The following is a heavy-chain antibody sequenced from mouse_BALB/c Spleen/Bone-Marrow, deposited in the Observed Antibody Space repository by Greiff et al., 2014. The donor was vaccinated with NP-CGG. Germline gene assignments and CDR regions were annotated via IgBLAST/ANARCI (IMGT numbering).Heavy chain of an antibody. V-gene: IGHV4-1*02. CDR3: ARLGYYGWFAY. J-gene: IGHJ3*01. D-gene: IGHD2-3*01. Sequence: EVMLVESGGGLVQPGGSLKLSCAASGFDFRRYWMSWVRQAPGKGLEWIGEINPGSNTINYTPSLKDKFIISRDNAKNTLYLQTSKVKSEDTALYYCARLGYYGWFAYWGQGTLVTVSA. CDR1: GFDFRRYW. CDR2: INPGSNTI.